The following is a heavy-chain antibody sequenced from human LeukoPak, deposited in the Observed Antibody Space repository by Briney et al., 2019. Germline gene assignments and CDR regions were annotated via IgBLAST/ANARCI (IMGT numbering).Heavy chain of an antibody. CDR3: AWTVGAAAARYLDH. J-gene: IGHJ4*02. CDR1: GGTFSSYA. V-gene: IGHV1-69*05. Sequence: SVKVSCKASGGTFSSYAISWVRQAPGQGLEWMGGIIPIFGTANYAQKFQGRVTITTDESTSTAYMELSSLRSEDTAVYYCAWTVGAAAARYLDHWGQGTLVTVSS. D-gene: IGHD6-13*01. CDR2: IIPIFGTA.